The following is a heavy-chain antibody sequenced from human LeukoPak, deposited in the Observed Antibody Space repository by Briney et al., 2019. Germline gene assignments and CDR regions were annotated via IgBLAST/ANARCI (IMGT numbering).Heavy chain of an antibody. V-gene: IGHV3-21*01. CDR2: ISSSSSYI. Sequence: KTGGSLRLSCVASGFTISSYWMHWVRQAPGKGLEWVSSISSSSSYIYYADSVKGRFTISRDNAKNSLYLQMNSLRAEDTAVYYCARLFVVVPAAIADLGYYYGMDVWGQGTTVTVSS. CDR1: GFTISSYW. J-gene: IGHJ6*02. D-gene: IGHD2-2*02. CDR3: ARLFVVVPAAIADLGYYYGMDV.